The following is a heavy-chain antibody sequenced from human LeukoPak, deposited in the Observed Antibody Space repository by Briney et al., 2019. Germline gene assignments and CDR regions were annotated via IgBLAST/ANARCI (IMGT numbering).Heavy chain of an antibody. CDR3: ARDSRSVSYYMDV. V-gene: IGHV3-21*04. CDR1: GFTFSSYS. J-gene: IGHJ6*03. CDR2: ISSSSSYI. Sequence: GGSLRLSCAASGFTFSSYSMNWVRQAPGKGLEWVSSISSSSSYIYYADSVKGRFTISRDNAKSSLYLQMNSLRAEDTAVYYCARDSRSVSYYMDVWGKGSAVTISS. D-gene: IGHD3-3*01.